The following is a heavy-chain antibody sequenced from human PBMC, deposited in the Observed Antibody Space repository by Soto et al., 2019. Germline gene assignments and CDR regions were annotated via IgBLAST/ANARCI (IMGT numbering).Heavy chain of an antibody. D-gene: IGHD2-15*01. CDR3: AKETYSGPLDY. CDR1: GFTFSSYG. Sequence: QVQLVESGGGVVQPGRSLRLCCAASGFTFSSYGMHWVRQAPGKGLEWVAVISYDGSNKYYADSVKGRFTISKNTLYLQMNSLRAEDTAVYYCAKETYSGPLDYWGQGTLVTVSS. V-gene: IGHV3-30*18. J-gene: IGHJ4*02. CDR2: ISYDGSNK.